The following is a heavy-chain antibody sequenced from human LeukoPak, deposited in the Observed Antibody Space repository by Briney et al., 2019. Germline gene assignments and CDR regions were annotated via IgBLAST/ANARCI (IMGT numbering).Heavy chain of an antibody. CDR2: IQHGGSAK. J-gene: IGHJ4*02. D-gene: IGHD5-18*01. V-gene: IGHV3-7*04. CDR3: ARDRGFSYGIDF. Sequence: GVFLRLCCAACGFTVSYYWMSWVRQAPVTWVKWVSNIQHGGSAKYYVDSGKRRFTISRDNAKKSLFLQVSSLRGEETAVYYCARDRGFSYGIDFWGQGTLVTVSS. CDR1: GFTVSYYW.